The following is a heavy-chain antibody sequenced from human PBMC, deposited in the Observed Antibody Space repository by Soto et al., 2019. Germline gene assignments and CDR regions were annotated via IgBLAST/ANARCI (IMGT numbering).Heavy chain of an antibody. Sequence: SLRLSCAASGFTFSSYAMHWVRQAPGKGLEWVAVISYDGSNKYYADSVKGRFTISRDNSKNTLYLQMNSLRAEDTAVYYCARDSIFGVVAPSLYGMDVWGQGTTVTVSS. CDR1: GFTFSSYA. J-gene: IGHJ6*02. CDR3: ARDSIFGVVAPSLYGMDV. CDR2: ISYDGSNK. D-gene: IGHD3-3*01. V-gene: IGHV3-30-3*01.